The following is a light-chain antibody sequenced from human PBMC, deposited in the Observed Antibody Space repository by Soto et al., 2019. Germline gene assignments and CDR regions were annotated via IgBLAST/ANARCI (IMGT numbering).Light chain of an antibody. CDR2: GAS. V-gene: IGKV3-20*01. CDR3: QQYGNSPS. Sequence: IVLTQSPGTLSLYPGERATLSCRASQTVRSSSLAWYQQKPGQAPRLLIYGASSRATGIPDRFSGSGSGTDFTLTISRLEPEDFAVYYSQQYGNSPSFGQGTRLEFK. CDR1: QTVRSSS. J-gene: IGKJ5*01.